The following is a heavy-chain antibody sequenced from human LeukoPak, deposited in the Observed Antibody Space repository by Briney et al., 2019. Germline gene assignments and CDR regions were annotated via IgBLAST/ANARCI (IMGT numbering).Heavy chain of an antibody. V-gene: IGHV1-2*04. J-gene: IGHJ6*02. CDR3: AREHTDYYYGMDV. CDR1: GYTFTGYY. D-gene: IGHD2-2*02. CDR2: INPNSGGT. Sequence: ASVKVSCKAFGYTFTGYYMHWVRQAPGQGLEWMGWINPNSGGTNYAQKFQGWVAMTRDTSISTAYMELSRLRSDDTAVYYCAREHTDYYYGMDVWGQGTTVTVSS.